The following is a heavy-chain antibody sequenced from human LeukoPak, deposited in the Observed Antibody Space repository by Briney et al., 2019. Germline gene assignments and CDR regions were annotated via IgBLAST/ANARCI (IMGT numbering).Heavy chain of an antibody. Sequence: PGGSLRLSCAASGFTFSSYAMSWVRQAPGKGLEWVSVISGSGCSTYYADSVKGRFTISRDNSKNTLYLQMNSLRAEDTAVYYCASRKVGAKAFDIWGQGTMVTVSS. CDR3: ASRKVGAKAFDI. CDR1: GFTFSSYA. J-gene: IGHJ3*02. D-gene: IGHD1-26*01. V-gene: IGHV3-23*01. CDR2: ISGSGCST.